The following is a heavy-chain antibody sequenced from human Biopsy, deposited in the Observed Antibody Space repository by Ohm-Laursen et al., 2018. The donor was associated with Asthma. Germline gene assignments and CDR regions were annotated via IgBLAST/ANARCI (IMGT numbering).Heavy chain of an antibody. V-gene: IGHV4-39*01. CDR3: ASGPEWYGLDV. J-gene: IGHJ6*02. Sequence: SDTLSLTCTVSGDSITSGGFYWTWIRQSPGKGLEWIGETNERGVTNNNPSLKSRVTISRDTSKNQLSLKLRSVTAADTAVYYCASGPEWYGLDVWGQGTTVTVSS. D-gene: IGHD3-3*01. CDR1: GDSITSGGFY. CDR2: TNERGVT.